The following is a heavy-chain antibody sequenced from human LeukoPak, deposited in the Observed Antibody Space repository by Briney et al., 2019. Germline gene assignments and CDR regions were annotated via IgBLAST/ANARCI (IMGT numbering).Heavy chain of an antibody. D-gene: IGHD6-13*01. J-gene: IGHJ4*02. V-gene: IGHV3-74*01. CDR3: APSSSWHFDY. Sequence: GGSLRLSCAASGFTFSSYWMHWVRQAPGKGLVWVSRINSDGSSTTYADSVKGRFTISRDNAKNSLYLQMNSLRAEDTAVYYCAPSSSWHFDYWGQGTLVTVSS. CDR2: INSDGSST. CDR1: GFTFSSYW.